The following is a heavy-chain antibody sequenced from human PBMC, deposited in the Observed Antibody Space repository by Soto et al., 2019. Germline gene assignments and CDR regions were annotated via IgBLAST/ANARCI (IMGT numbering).Heavy chain of an antibody. D-gene: IGHD3-10*01. CDR3: TTAYDGSGSSQRWYYYYYGMDV. J-gene: IGHJ6*02. V-gene: IGHV3-15*07. CDR1: GFTFSNAW. CDR2: IKSKTDGGTT. Sequence: GGSLRLSCAASGFTFSNAWMNWVRQAPGKGLEWVGRIKSKTDGGTTDYAAPVKGRFTISRDDSKNTLYLQMNSLKTEDTAVYYCTTAYDGSGSSQRWYYYYYGMDVWGQGTTVTVSS.